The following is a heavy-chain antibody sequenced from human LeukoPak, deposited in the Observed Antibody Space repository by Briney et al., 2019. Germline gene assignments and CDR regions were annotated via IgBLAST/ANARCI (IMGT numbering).Heavy chain of an antibody. CDR1: GGSISSSSYY. V-gene: IGHV4-39*01. CDR2: IYYSGST. Sequence: PSETLSLTCTVSGGSISSSSYYWGWIRQPPGKGLEWIGSIYYSGSTYYNPSLKSRVTISVDTSKNQFSLKLSSVTAADTAVYYCARHIVAPITAVDYWGQGTLVTVSS. J-gene: IGHJ4*02. D-gene: IGHD5-12*01. CDR3: ARHIVAPITAVDY.